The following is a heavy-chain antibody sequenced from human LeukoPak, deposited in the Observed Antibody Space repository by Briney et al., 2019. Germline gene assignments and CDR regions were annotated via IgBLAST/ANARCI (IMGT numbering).Heavy chain of an antibody. CDR3: AKGFIAKVPFDY. V-gene: IGHV3-53*01. Sequence: GGSLRLSCAASGFTVSNTYMNWVRQAPGKGLEWVSVIYPDGGTHYADSVKGRFTISRDNSKNTLYLQMNSLRAEDTAVYYCAKGFIAKVPFDYWGQGTLVTVSS. J-gene: IGHJ4*02. CDR2: IYPDGGT. D-gene: IGHD3-16*02. CDR1: GFTVSNTY.